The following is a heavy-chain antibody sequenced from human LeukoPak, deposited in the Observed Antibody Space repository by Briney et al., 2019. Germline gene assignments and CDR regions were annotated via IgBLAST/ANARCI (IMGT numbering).Heavy chain of an antibody. D-gene: IGHD3-10*01. V-gene: IGHV4-59*01. CDR2: IYYSGST. J-gene: IGHJ6*03. CDR1: GGSISSYY. Sequence: SETLSLTCTVSGGSISSYYWSWIRQPPGKGLEWIGYIYYSGSTNYNPSLKSRVTISVDTSKNQFSLKLSSVTAADTAVYYCARGGSGTRYYYMDVWGEGTTVTVSS. CDR3: ARGGSGTRYYYMDV.